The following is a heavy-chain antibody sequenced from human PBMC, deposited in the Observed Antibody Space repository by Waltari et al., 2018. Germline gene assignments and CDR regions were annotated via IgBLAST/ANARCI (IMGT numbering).Heavy chain of an antibody. CDR2: ISTSTGNR. Sequence: QVQLVQSGAEVKKPGASVRLSCKALGYTFTKYVVTWVRQAPGQGLEWLGWISTSTGNRKYAQKIQDRVIMTTDSSTSTAYLELRSLRYDDTAVYFCARVPSPWGQGTQVTVSS. V-gene: IGHV1-18*01. CDR3: ARVPSP. J-gene: IGHJ5*02. CDR1: GYTFTKYV.